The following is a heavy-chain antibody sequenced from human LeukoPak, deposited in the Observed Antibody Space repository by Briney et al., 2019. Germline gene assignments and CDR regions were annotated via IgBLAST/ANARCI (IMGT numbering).Heavy chain of an antibody. V-gene: IGHV4-34*01. D-gene: IGHD2-2*02. CDR3: ACSRWDIVVVPAAIGSELCSV. CDR1: GGSFSGYY. J-gene: IGHJ3*01. Sequence: SETLSLTCAVYGGSFSGYYWSWIRQPPGKGLEWIGEINHSGSTNYNPSHKSRVTISVDTSKNQFSLKLSSVTAADTAVYYCACSRWDIVVVPAAIGSELCSVWGQGTMVTVSS. CDR2: INHSGST.